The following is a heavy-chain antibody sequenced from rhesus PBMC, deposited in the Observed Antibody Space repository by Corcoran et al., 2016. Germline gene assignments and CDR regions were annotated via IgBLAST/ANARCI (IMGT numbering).Heavy chain of an antibody. J-gene: IGHJ4*01. Sequence: QVQLVQSGAAVKKPVASVTLSCKASGYTFPSYSLNWVRPATGQGLELMGWITPTNGNTGYAQKFQGRVTMTRDTSTSTAYMELSSLRSEDTAVYYCARRLAYFDYWGQGVLVTVSS. D-gene: IGHD6-31*01. CDR1: GYTFPSYS. CDR3: ARRLAYFDY. V-gene: IGHV1-200*01. CDR2: ITPTNGNT.